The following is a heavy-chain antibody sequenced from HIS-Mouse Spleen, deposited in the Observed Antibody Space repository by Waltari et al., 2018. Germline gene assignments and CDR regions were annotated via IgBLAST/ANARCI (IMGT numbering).Heavy chain of an antibody. CDR1: GGSISSSSYY. V-gene: IGHV4-39*07. CDR3: AREIPYSSSWYDWYFDL. CDR2: IYYSGRT. D-gene: IGHD6-13*01. Sequence: QLQLQESGPGLVKPSETLSLTCTVSGGSISSSSYYCGWIRQPPGKGLEWIGSIYYSGRTYDNPSLKSRVTISVDTSKNQFSLKLSSVTAADTAVYYCAREIPYSSSWYDWYFDLWGRGTLVTVSS. J-gene: IGHJ2*01.